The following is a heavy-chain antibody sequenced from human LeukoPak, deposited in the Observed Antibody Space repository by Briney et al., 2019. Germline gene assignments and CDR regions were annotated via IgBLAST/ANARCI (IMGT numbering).Heavy chain of an antibody. CDR3: ARGAYFYDSSGYYRDFDF. CDR2: ISYDGNIK. V-gene: IGHV3-30-3*01. CDR1: GFXFSTYA. J-gene: IGHJ4*02. D-gene: IGHD3-22*01. Sequence: GGSLRLSCAASGFXFSTYAMHWVRQAPGKGLEWVAVISYDGNIKYYADSVKGRFTISRDNSKNTLYLQMNSLRAEDTAVYYCARGAYFYDSSGYYRDFDFWGQGTLVTVSS.